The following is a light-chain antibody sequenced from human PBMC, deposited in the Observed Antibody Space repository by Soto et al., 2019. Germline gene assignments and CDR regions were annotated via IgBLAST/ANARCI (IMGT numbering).Light chain of an antibody. CDR2: GAS. J-gene: IGKJ5*01. CDR3: QQYGNSPIT. V-gene: IGKV3-20*01. CDR1: QSVSSSY. Sequence: TLLTQSPGTLSSSPGERATLSCWASQSVSSSYLAWYQQKPGQAPRLLIYGASSRATGIPDRFSGSGSGTDFTLTISRLEPEDFAVYYCQQYGNSPITFGQGTRLEIK.